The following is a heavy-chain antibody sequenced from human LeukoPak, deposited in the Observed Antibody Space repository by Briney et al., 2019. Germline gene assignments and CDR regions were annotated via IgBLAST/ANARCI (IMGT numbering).Heavy chain of an antibody. J-gene: IGHJ4*02. Sequence: SETLSLPCTVSGGSISSSSAYWGWIRQPPGKGLEWIGSIYYSKNTYYNPSLKSRVTISADTSKNQFSLTLGSVSATDTAVYYCVSPRGFSYGYFDYWGQGTLVTVSS. D-gene: IGHD5-18*01. CDR1: GGSISSSSAY. V-gene: IGHV4-39*01. CDR2: IYYSKNT. CDR3: VSPRGFSYGYFDY.